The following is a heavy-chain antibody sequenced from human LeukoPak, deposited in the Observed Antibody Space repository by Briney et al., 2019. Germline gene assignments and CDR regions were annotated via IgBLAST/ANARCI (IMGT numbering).Heavy chain of an antibody. CDR1: GFPFSSWP. V-gene: IGHV3-33*05. J-gene: IGHJ4*02. Sequence: GTSLRLSCAASGFPFSSWPVDWVRQAPGRGLEWITTTSHDGSQTYYADSVKGRFIISRDNSKNTLSLQMNSLRVEDTGMYYCTTIHYWGQGTLITVSS. CDR2: TSHDGSQT. CDR3: TTIHY.